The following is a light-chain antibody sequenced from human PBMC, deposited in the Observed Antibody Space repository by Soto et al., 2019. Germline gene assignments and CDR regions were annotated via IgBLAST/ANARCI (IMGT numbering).Light chain of an antibody. CDR3: QRRSNWAT. CDR2: DAS. J-gene: IGKJ4*01. V-gene: IGKV3-11*01. Sequence: EIVLTQSPATLSLSPGERATLSCRASQSVSSYLAWYQQKPGQAPRLLIYDASNRATGIPARFSGSGSGTVFPLTSSRRDAEVFAVYYCQRRSNWATFGGGTMVEIK. CDR1: QSVSSY.